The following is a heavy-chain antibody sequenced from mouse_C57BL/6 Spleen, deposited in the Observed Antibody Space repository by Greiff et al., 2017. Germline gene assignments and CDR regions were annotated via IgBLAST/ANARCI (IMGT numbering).Heavy chain of an antibody. CDR2: IDPSDSYT. J-gene: IGHJ4*01. Sequence: QVQLQQPGAELVKPGASVKLSCTASGYTFTSYWLQWVKQRPGQGLEWIGEIDPSDSYTNYNRKFKGKATLTVDTSSSTAYMQLSSLTSEDSAVYYCARKGNYGAMDYWGQGTSVTVSS. CDR3: ARKGNYGAMDY. D-gene: IGHD2-1*01. CDR1: GYTFTSYW. V-gene: IGHV1-50*01.